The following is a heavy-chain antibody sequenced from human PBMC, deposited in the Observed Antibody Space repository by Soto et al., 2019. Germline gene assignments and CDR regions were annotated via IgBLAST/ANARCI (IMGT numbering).Heavy chain of an antibody. D-gene: IGHD3-16*01. CDR3: ARDPWAADY. CDR2: IYSGGST. V-gene: IGHV3-66*01. Sequence: EVQLVESGGGLVQPGGSLRLSCAASGFTVSTKYMSCVRQAPGKGLEWVSVIYSGGSTFYADSVRGRFTISRDKSKNTVNLQMNSLRAEDTAVYYCARDPWAADYWGQGTLVTVSS. CDR1: GFTVSTKY. J-gene: IGHJ4*02.